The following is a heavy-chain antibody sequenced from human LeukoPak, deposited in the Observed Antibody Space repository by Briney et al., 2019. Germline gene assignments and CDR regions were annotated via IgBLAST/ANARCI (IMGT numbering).Heavy chain of an antibody. CDR3: ARDFQKDCGGDCYSPY. Sequence: GGSLRLSCAASGFTFSSYWMSWVRQAPGKGLEWVANIKQDGSEKYYVDSVKGRFTISRDNAKNSLYLQMNSLRAEDTAVYYCARDFQKDCGGDCYSPYWGQGTLVTVSS. V-gene: IGHV3-7*01. CDR1: GFTFSSYW. D-gene: IGHD2-21*02. J-gene: IGHJ4*02. CDR2: IKQDGSEK.